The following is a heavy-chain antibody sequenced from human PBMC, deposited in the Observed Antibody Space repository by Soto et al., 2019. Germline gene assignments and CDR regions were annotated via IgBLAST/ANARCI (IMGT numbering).Heavy chain of an antibody. CDR3: ARDLDGSGSYYTDY. J-gene: IGHJ4*02. V-gene: IGHV1-18*01. CDR1: GYMFVTYG. CDR2: ISAYNGNT. D-gene: IGHD3-10*01. Sequence: GASMKVSFKASGYMFVTYGINWVRQAPGQGLEWMGWISAYNGNTKYAQNLQGRVTMTTDASTSTAYMEMRSLRSDDTAVYYCARDLDGSGSYYTDYWGPGTLVTVSS.